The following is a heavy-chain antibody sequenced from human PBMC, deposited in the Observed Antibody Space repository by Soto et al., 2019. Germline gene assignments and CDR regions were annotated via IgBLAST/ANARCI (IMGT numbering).Heavy chain of an antibody. CDR3: AKVHYDFWSGYYDY. CDR1: GFTFSSYA. CDR2: ISGSGGST. D-gene: IGHD3-3*01. Sequence: GESLKISCAASGFTFSSYAMSWVRQAPGKGLEWVSAISGSGGSTYYADSVKGRFTISRDNSKNTLYLQMNSLRAEDTAVYYCAKVHYDFWSGYYDYWGQGTLVTVSS. J-gene: IGHJ4*02. V-gene: IGHV3-23*01.